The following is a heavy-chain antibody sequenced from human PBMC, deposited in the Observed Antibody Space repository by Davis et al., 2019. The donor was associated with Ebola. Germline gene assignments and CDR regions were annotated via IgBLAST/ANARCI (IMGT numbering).Heavy chain of an antibody. CDR3: ARDRVAAAGRWYYYYGMDV. CDR1: GGSISSYY. Sequence: SETLSLTCTVSGGSISSYYWSWIRQPPGKGLEWIGYIYYSGSTNYNPSLKSRVTISVDTSKNQFSLKLSSVTAADTAVYYCARDRVAAAGRWYYYYGMDVWGQGTTVTVSS. D-gene: IGHD6-13*01. CDR2: IYYSGST. V-gene: IGHV4-59*12. J-gene: IGHJ6*02.